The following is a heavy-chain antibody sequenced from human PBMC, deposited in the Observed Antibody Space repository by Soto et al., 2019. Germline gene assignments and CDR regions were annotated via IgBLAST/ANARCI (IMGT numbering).Heavy chain of an antibody. CDR3: APNLWFGELYY. D-gene: IGHD3-10*01. J-gene: IGHJ4*02. V-gene: IGHV3-23*01. CDR1: GFTFSSYA. CDR2: ISGSGGST. Sequence: EVQLLESGGGLVQPGGSLRLSCAASGFTFSSYAMSWVRQAPGKGLEWVSAISGSGGSTYYADSVKGRFTISRDNSKNTLYLQMNSRRADDTAVYYCAPNLWFGELYYWGQGTLVTVSS.